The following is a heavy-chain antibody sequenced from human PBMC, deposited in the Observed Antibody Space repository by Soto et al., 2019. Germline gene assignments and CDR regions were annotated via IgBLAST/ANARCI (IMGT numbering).Heavy chain of an antibody. CDR3: ARSMVRGESPYYYYMDV. V-gene: IGHV1-3*01. J-gene: IGHJ6*03. CDR2: INAGNGNT. CDR1: GYTFTSYA. D-gene: IGHD3-10*01. Sequence: ASVKVSCKASGYTFTSYAMHWVRQAPGQRLEWMGWINAGNGNTKYSQKFQGRVTITRDTSASTAYMELSSLRSEDTAVYYCARSMVRGESPYYYYMDVWGKGTKVTVSS.